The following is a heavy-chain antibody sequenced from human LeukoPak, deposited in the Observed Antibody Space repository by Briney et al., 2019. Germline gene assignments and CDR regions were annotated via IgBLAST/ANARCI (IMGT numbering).Heavy chain of an antibody. D-gene: IGHD2-2*01. CDR3: ARGKYRTFDY. V-gene: IGHV1-69*04. Sequence: GASVKVSCKASGGTFSSYAISWVRQAPGQGLEWMGRIIPILGIANYAQKFQGRVTITADKSTSTAYMELSSLRSEDAAVYYCARGKYRTFDYWGQGTLVTVSS. CDR2: IIPILGIA. J-gene: IGHJ4*02. CDR1: GGTFSSYA.